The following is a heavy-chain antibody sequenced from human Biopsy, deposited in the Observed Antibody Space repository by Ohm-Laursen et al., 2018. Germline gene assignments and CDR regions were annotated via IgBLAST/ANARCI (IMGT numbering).Heavy chain of an antibody. CDR1: GFKFHDYA. V-gene: IGHV3-9*01. D-gene: IGHD3-3*01. J-gene: IGHJ6*02. Sequence: SLRLSCTASGFKFHDYAMHWVRQVPGKGLEWVAGISWNGPLKLYADSVKGRFTISRDNTKKILFLQMNSLRLEDTALYYCAKDSIVMEWRGMDVWGQGTTVTVSS. CDR3: AKDSIVMEWRGMDV. CDR2: ISWNGPLK.